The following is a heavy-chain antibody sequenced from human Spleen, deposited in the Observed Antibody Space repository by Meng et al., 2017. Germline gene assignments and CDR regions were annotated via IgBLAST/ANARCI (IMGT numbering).Heavy chain of an antibody. Sequence: SETLSLTCTVSGGSISSYYWSWIRQPPGKGLEWIGNMYYSGSTNYNPSFKSRATISADTSKNQFSLKLSSVTAADTAVYYCAGSSSSSWFDYWGQGRLVTVSS. V-gene: IGHV4-59*01. CDR3: AGSSSSSWFDY. D-gene: IGHD6-13*01. CDR1: GGSISSYY. J-gene: IGHJ4*02. CDR2: MYYSGST.